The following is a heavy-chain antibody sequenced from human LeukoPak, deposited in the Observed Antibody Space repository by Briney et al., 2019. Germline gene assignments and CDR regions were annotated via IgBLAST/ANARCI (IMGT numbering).Heavy chain of an antibody. CDR3: ARDPGCSGGSCYSSFDY. V-gene: IGHV3-48*03. CDR1: GFTFSSYE. CDR2: ISSSGSTI. Sequence: GGSLRLSCAASGFTFSSYEMNWVRQAPGKGLEWVSYISSSGSTIYYADSVKGRFTISRDNAKNSLYLQMNSLRAEDTAVYYRARDPGCSGGSCYSSFDYWGQGTLVAVSS. D-gene: IGHD2-15*01. J-gene: IGHJ4*02.